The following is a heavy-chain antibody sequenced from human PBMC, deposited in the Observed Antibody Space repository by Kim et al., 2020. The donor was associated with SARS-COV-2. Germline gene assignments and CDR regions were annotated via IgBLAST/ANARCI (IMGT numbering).Heavy chain of an antibody. J-gene: IGHJ4*02. CDR3: ARDPAGWGELHDY. V-gene: IGHV3-21*01. CDR1: GFTFSSYS. Sequence: GGSLRLSCAASGFTFSSYSMNWVRQAPGKGLEWVSSISSSSSYIYYADSVKGRFTISRDNAKNSLYLQMNSLRAEDTAVYYCARDPAGWGELHDYWGQGTLVTVSS. CDR2: ISSSSSYI. D-gene: IGHD1-26*01.